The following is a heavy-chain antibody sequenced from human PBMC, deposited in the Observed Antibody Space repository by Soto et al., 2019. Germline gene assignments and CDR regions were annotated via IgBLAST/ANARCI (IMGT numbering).Heavy chain of an antibody. CDR3: ARRVKRSDVMDV. V-gene: IGHV4-39*01. CDR2: IYYSGST. Sequence: SETLSLTCPVSGGSISSSSSYWGWIRQPPGKGLEWIGRIYYSGSTYYNPSRKSRVTISVDTSKNQFSLKLSSVTAADTAVYYCARRVKRSDVMDVWGQGTTGTV. D-gene: IGHD3-10*01. CDR1: GGSISSSSSY. J-gene: IGHJ6*02.